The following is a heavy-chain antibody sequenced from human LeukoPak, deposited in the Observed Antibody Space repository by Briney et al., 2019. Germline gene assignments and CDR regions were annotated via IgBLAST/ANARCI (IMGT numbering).Heavy chain of an antibody. Sequence: SETLSLTCAVYGGSFSGCYWSWIRQPPGKGLEWIGEINHSGSTNYNPSLKSRVTISVDTSKNQFSLKPSSVTAADTAVYYCARVGVASFWDYWGQGTLVTVSS. CDR3: ARVGVASFWDY. V-gene: IGHV4-34*01. D-gene: IGHD5-12*01. J-gene: IGHJ4*02. CDR1: GGSFSGCY. CDR2: INHSGST.